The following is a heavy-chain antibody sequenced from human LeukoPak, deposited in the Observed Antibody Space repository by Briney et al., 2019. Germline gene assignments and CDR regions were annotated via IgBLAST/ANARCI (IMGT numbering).Heavy chain of an antibody. V-gene: IGHV4-4*02. D-gene: IGHD1-26*01. Sequence: SGTLSLTCGVSGGSITSTNWWSWVRQTPGQGLEWIGEISLNGVTNYNPSLNSRVTMLLDTSRNHLSLNLTSVTAADTAVYYFSRESGAFSPFGYGGQGTLVTVPS. CDR1: GGSITSTNW. J-gene: IGHJ4*02. CDR2: ISLNGVT. CDR3: SRESGAFSPFGY.